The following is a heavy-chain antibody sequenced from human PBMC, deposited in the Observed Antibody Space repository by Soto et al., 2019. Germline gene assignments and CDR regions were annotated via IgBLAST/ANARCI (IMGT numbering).Heavy chain of an antibody. Sequence: QPGGSLRLSCAASGFTLSSHCMHWVRQPPGKGLVWVSRINSDGSTTNYADSVKGRFTISRDNAKNTLYLQMNSLRAEDTAVYYCSAVMVTETRNSLGCWGQGTLVTVSS. CDR3: SAVMVTETRNSLGC. V-gene: IGHV3-74*01. J-gene: IGHJ4*02. D-gene: IGHD2-15*01. CDR2: INSDGSTT. CDR1: GFTLSSHC.